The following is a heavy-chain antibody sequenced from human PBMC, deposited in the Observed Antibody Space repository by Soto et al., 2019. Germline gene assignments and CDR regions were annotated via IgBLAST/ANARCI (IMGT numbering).Heavy chain of an antibody. D-gene: IGHD3-10*01. CDR2: IKQDGSEK. Sequence: GGSLRLSCAASGFTFSSYWMSWVRQAPGKGLEWVANIKQDGSEKYYADSVKGRFTISRDNSKNTLYLQMNSLRAEDTAVYYCAREDMVRGVTQYYYYYGMDVWGQGTTVTVSS. CDR3: AREDMVRGVTQYYYYYGMDV. V-gene: IGHV3-7*01. CDR1: GFTFSSYW. J-gene: IGHJ6*02.